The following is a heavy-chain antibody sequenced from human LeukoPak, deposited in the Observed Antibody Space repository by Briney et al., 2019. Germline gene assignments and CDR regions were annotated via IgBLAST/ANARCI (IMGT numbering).Heavy chain of an antibody. CDR2: ISYDGSNK. J-gene: IGHJ4*02. D-gene: IGHD6-13*01. V-gene: IGHV3-30*04. Sequence: GGSLRLSCAASGFIFSNFPMTWVRQAPGKGLEWVAVISYDGSNKYYADSVKGRFTISRDNSKNTLYLQMNSLRAEDTAVYYCARGYEAAAGRVFDYWGQGTLVTVSS. CDR3: ARGYEAAAGRVFDY. CDR1: GFIFSNFP.